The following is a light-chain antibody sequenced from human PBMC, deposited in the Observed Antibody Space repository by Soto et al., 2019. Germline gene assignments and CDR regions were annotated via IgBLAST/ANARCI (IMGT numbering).Light chain of an antibody. CDR1: QSVSSSF. CDR2: GAY. J-gene: IGKJ2*01. V-gene: IGKV3-20*01. Sequence: EIVLTQSPGTLSLSPGERATLSCRASQSVSSSFLGWYQQKPGQAPRLLIYGAYNRVTGIAERFSGSGSGTDFTLTLSRLEPEDFAVYYCQYYDSSPTFGQGTKLESK. CDR3: QYYDSSPT.